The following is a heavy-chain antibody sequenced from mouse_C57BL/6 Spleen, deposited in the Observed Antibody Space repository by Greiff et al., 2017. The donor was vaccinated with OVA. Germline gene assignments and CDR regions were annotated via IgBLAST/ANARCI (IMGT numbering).Heavy chain of an antibody. Sequence: QVQLQQPGAELVKPGASVKLSCKASGYTFTSYWMQWVKQRPGQGLEWIGEIDPSDSYTNYNQKFKGKATLTVDTSSSTAYMQLSSLTSEDSAVYYGARYGDDGPTGWYFDVWGTGTTVTVSS. CDR3: ARYGDDGPTGWYFDV. D-gene: IGHD2-3*01. CDR1: GYTFTSYW. CDR2: IDPSDSYT. V-gene: IGHV1-50*01. J-gene: IGHJ1*03.